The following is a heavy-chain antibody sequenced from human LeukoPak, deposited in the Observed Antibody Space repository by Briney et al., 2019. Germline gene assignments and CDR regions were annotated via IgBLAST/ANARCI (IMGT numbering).Heavy chain of an antibody. V-gene: IGHV3-53*01. CDR1: GFTVSNNY. Sequence: GGSLRLSCAASGFTVSNNYMIWVRQAPGKGLAWVSLFHTGGETEYADSVKGRFTMSRDTSQNTVSLHMNSLRAEDTAVYYCARGFAPAYNFGVFDYWGQGTLVTVSS. D-gene: IGHD5-24*01. CDR2: FHTGGET. J-gene: IGHJ4*02. CDR3: ARGFAPAYNFGVFDY.